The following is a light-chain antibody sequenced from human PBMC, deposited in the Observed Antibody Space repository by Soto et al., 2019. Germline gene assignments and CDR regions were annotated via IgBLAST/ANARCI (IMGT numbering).Light chain of an antibody. J-gene: IGLJ2*01. CDR3: TSYTSTSTLV. V-gene: IGLV2-14*01. Sequence: QSVLTQPASVSGSPGQSITISCTGTSNDIGANNYVSWYQHHPGKAPKILIYEAANRPSGVSHRFSGSKSANTASLTISGLQAEDEADCFCTSYTSTSTLVFGGGTKLTVL. CDR1: SNDIGANNY. CDR2: EAA.